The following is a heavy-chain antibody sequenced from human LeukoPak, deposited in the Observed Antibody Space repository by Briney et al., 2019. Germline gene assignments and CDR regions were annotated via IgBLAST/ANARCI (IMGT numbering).Heavy chain of an antibody. CDR1: GYTFTTYD. CDR3: ARVAGSIDY. J-gene: IGHJ4*02. V-gene: IGHV1-8*03. CDR2: MNHHSGYT. Sequence: GASVKVSCKASGYTFTTYDINWVGQGTGQGLEWMGWMNHHSGYTGYAQKFQGRVTITRDTSISAAYMELSSLRSEDTAVYYCARVAGSIDYWGQGTLVTVSS. D-gene: IGHD6-19*01.